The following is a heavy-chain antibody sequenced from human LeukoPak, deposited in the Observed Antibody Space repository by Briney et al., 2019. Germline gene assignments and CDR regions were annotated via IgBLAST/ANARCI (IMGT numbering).Heavy chain of an antibody. D-gene: IGHD2-15*01. V-gene: IGHV4-34*01. CDR2: INHSGST. CDR3: ARVRYCSGGSCFAVFDY. Sequence: SETLSLTCAVYGGSFSGYYWSWIRQPPGKGLEWIGEINHSGSTNYNPSLKSRVTISVDTSKNQFSLKPSSVTAADTAVYYCARVRYCSGGSCFAVFDYWGQGTLVTVSS. J-gene: IGHJ4*02. CDR1: GGSFSGYY.